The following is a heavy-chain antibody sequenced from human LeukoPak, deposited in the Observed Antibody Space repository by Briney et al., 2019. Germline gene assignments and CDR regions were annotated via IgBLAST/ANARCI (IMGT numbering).Heavy chain of an antibody. CDR2: ISAYNGNT. CDR3: ARLGYYDFWSGYSRYYYGMDV. CDR1: GGTFSSYA. J-gene: IGHJ6*02. Sequence: ASVNVSCTASGGTFSSYAISWVRQAPGQGLEWMGWISAYNGNTNYAQKLQGRVTMTTDTSTSTAYMELRSLRSDDTAVYYCARLGYYDFWSGYSRYYYGMDVWGQGTTVTVSS. D-gene: IGHD3-3*01. V-gene: IGHV1-18*01.